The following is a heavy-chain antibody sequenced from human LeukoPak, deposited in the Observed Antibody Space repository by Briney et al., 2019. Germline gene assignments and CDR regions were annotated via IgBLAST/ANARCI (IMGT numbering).Heavy chain of an antibody. CDR2: IYTSGNT. Sequence: SETLSLTCTVSGGSTSSGHYYWSWIRQPTGKGLEWIGRIYTSGNTKYNPSLESRVTISVDTSKNQFSLKLSSVTAADTAVYYCARGCCSSTTCYGRGYFEYWGQGILVTVSS. CDR3: ARGCCSSTTCYGRGYFEY. CDR1: GGSTSSGHYY. D-gene: IGHD2-2*01. J-gene: IGHJ4*02. V-gene: IGHV4-61*02.